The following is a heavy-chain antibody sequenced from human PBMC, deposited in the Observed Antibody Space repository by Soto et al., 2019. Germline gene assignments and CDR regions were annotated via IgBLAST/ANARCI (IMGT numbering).Heavy chain of an antibody. Sequence: GGSLRLSCAASGFTFSSYGMHWVRQAPGKGLEWVAVIWYDGSNKYYADSVKGRFTISRDNSKNTLYLQMNSLRAEDTAVYYCARKVVVVPAAMHYYYYMDVWGKGTTVTVSS. CDR2: IWYDGSNK. J-gene: IGHJ6*03. D-gene: IGHD2-2*01. V-gene: IGHV3-33*01. CDR3: ARKVVVVPAAMHYYYYMDV. CDR1: GFTFSSYG.